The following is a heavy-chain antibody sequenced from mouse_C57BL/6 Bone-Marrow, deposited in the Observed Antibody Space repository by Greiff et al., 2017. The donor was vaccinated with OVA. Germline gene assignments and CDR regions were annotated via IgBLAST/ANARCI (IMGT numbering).Heavy chain of an antibody. V-gene: IGHV1-15*01. CDR1: GYTFTDYE. CDR3: TRGPGYDYDGYYAMDY. J-gene: IGHJ4*01. CDR2: IDPETGGT. D-gene: IGHD2-4*01. Sequence: QVQLQQSGAELVRPGASVTLSCKASGYTFTDYEMHWVKQTPVHGLEWIGAIDPETGGTAYNQKFKGKAILTADKSSSTAYMELRSLTSEDSAVYYCTRGPGYDYDGYYAMDYWGQGTSVTVSS.